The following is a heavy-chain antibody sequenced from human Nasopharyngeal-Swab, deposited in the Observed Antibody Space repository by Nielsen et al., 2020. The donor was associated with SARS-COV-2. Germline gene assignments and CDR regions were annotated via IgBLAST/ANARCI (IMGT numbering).Heavy chain of an antibody. CDR1: GFTFCDYS. D-gene: IGHD6-6*01. CDR2: ISWNSGST. CDR3: ARVPLEYSSSSFDY. V-gene: IGHV3-9*01. Sequence: SLKISCAASGFTFCDYSFYWVRQAPGKGLEWVSGISWNSGSTGYADSVKGRFTISRDNAKNSLYLQMNSLRAEDTAVYYCARVPLEYSSSSFDYWGQGTLVTVSS. J-gene: IGHJ4*02.